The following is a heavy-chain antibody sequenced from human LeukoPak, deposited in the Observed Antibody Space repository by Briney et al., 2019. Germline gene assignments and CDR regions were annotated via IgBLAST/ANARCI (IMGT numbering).Heavy chain of an antibody. V-gene: IGHV3-48*03. CDR2: ISSGGSTV. CDR3: ARGHTSGWSNFDC. J-gene: IGHJ4*02. CDR1: GFTFSSYE. D-gene: IGHD6-19*01. Sequence: GGSLRLSCAASGFTFSSYEMNWVRQAPGKGLEWVSYISSGGSTVYYADSVKGRFTISRDNAKNSLYLQMNSLRAEDTAVYYCARGHTSGWSNFDCWGLGTLVTVSS.